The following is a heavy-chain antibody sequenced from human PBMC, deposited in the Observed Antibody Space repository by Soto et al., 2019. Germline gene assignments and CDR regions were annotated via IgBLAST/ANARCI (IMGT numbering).Heavy chain of an antibody. D-gene: IGHD6-19*01. V-gene: IGHV1-18*04. J-gene: IGHJ3*02. Sequence: ASVKVSCKASGYTFTSYGISWVRQAPGQGLEWMGWISAYNGNTNYAQKLQGRVTMTTDTSTSTAYMELRSLRSDDTAVYYCARDRLGQWLVNDAFDIWGQGTMVTVS. CDR1: GYTFTSYG. CDR3: ARDRLGQWLVNDAFDI. CDR2: ISAYNGNT.